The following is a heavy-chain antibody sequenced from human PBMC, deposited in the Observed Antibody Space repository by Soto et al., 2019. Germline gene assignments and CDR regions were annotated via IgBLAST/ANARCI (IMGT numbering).Heavy chain of an antibody. J-gene: IGHJ4*02. CDR1: GGSISSGGYY. CDR2: IYYSGST. D-gene: IGHD3-22*01. Sequence: PSETLSLTCTVSGGSISSGGYYWSWIRQHPGKGLEWIGYIYYSGSTYYNPSLKSRVTISVDTSKNQFSLKLSSVTAADTAVYYCATSSRQYYYDSSGYYYVPPFDYWGQGTLVTAPQ. V-gene: IGHV4-31*03. CDR3: ATSSRQYYYDSSGYYYVPPFDY.